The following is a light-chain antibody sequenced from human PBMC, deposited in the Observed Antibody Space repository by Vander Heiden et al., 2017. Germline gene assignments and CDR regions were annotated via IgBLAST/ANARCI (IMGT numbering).Light chain of an antibody. J-gene: IGLJ3*02. CDR2: SNN. CDR1: SYNIGRRN. CDR3: SAWDNSRNAWV. Sequence: QSVLTQPPSASGTPGQRVTTTCSGSSYNIGRRNVNWYKHLPGPAPKLLIYSNNPRPSGVPDRISASKAGTSASLAVSGLQSEDEADYYCSAWDNSRNAWVFGGGTKLTVL. V-gene: IGLV1-44*01.